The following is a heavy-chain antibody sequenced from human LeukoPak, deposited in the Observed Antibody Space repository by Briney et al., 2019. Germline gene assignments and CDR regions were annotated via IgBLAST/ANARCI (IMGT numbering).Heavy chain of an antibody. V-gene: IGHV3-23*01. CDR1: GFTVSSNS. D-gene: IGHD2-2*01. Sequence: GGSLRLSCTVSGFTVSSNSWSWVRQAPGKGLEWVSGISGGGASTYYADSVKGRFTISRDNSKNTLYLQMNSLRVEDTAIYYCAKDPYCSSTSCRYFDYWGQGTLVTVSS. CDR2: ISGGGAST. J-gene: IGHJ4*02. CDR3: AKDPYCSSTSCRYFDY.